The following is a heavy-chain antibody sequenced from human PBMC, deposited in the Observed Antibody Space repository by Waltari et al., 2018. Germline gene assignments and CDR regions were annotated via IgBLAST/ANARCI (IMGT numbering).Heavy chain of an antibody. CDR1: GDSISLFSYF. D-gene: IGHD5-18*01. J-gene: IGHJ5*02. Sequence: QLRLQESCPGLVNPSEILSLTCTVSGDSISLFSYFWGWLRQPPGKGLEWIGYIHYTGSTYYNPSLRSRLTISVDTSKNRFSLQLNSLTTADTAVYYCARRDTSWFDPWGQGTLVTVSS. CDR2: IHYTGST. CDR3: ARRDTSWFDP. V-gene: IGHV4-39*02.